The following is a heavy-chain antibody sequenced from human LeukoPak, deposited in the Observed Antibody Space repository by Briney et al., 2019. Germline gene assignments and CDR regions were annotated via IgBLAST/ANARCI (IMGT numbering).Heavy chain of an antibody. J-gene: IGHJ4*02. Sequence: GGSLRLSCAASGFTFSSYAMSWVRQAPGKGLEWVSAISGSGGSTYYADSVKGRFTISRDNSKNTLYLQMNSLRAEDTAVYYCAKQDYDILTGYYPIVDYWGQGALVTVSS. D-gene: IGHD3-9*01. CDR3: AKQDYDILTGYYPIVDY. CDR2: ISGSGGST. V-gene: IGHV3-23*01. CDR1: GFTFSSYA.